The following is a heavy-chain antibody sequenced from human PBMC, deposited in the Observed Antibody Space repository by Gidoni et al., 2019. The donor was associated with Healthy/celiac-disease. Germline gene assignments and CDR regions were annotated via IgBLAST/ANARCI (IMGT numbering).Heavy chain of an antibody. V-gene: IGHV3-23*01. CDR2: ISGSGGST. CDR1: GFSFSSYA. J-gene: IGHJ6*02. D-gene: IGHD3-10*01. Sequence: EVQLLESGGGLVPPGGSLSLSCSASGFSFSSYAMSWVRQAPGKGLEWVSAISGSGGSTYYAESVKGRFTISRDKYKNTLDLQMKSLRAEDTAVYYCAKDLVGASNYYYYGMDVWGQGTTVTVSS. CDR3: AKDLVGASNYYYYGMDV.